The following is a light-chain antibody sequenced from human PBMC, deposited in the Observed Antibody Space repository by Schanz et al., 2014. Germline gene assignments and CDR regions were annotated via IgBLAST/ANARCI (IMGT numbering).Light chain of an antibody. CDR2: AAT. V-gene: IGKV1-6*01. Sequence: AIQMTQSPSSLSASVGDRVNITCRASQGIGDALGWYQQKPGQAPNLLIYAATHLRSGVPSRFSGSGSGTDFTLTISSLQPEDFATYYCQHETFGQGTKLEIK. CDR1: QGIGDA. J-gene: IGKJ2*01. CDR3: QHET.